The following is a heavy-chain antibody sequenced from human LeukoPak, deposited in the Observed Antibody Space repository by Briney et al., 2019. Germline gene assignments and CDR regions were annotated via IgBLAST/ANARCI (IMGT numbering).Heavy chain of an antibody. V-gene: IGHV3-48*03. J-gene: IGHJ6*04. CDR1: GFTFSWYE. Sequence: AGGSLRISCAGSGFTFSWYEIKWVRQGPGEGLEWVSYISSSGSTIYYADSVKGRFTISRDNAKNSLYLQMNSLRAEDTAVYYCARVGYDIVYYYYGMDVWGKGTTVTVSS. D-gene: IGHD3-9*01. CDR3: ARVGYDIVYYYYGMDV. CDR2: ISSSGSTI.